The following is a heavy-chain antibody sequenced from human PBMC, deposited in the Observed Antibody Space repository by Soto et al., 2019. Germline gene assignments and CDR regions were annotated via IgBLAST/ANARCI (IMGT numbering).Heavy chain of an antibody. D-gene: IGHD6-13*01. CDR2: ISSSSSYI. Sequence: GGSLRLSCAASGFTFSSYNMNWVRQAPGKGLEWVSSISSSSSYIYYADSVKGRFTISRDDAENSLYLQMNSLRAEDTAVYYCAREKQVGYSSSCDLDYWGQGTLVTVSS. CDR1: GFTFSSYN. J-gene: IGHJ4*02. CDR3: AREKQVGYSSSCDLDY. V-gene: IGHV3-21*01.